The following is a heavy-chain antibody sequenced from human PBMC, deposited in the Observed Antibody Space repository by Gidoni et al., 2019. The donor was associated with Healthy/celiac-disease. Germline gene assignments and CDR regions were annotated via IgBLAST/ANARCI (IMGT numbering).Heavy chain of an antibody. CDR2: IIPILGIA. Sequence: QVQLVQSGAEGKKPGSSVRVSCKASGGTFSSDATSWVRQAPGQALEWMGRIIPILGIANYAQKFQGRVTITADKSTSTAYMELSSLRSEATAVYYCARELTAAMVPYFDYWGQGTLVTVSS. D-gene: IGHD5-18*01. V-gene: IGHV1-69*04. CDR3: ARELTAAMVPYFDY. J-gene: IGHJ4*02. CDR1: GGTFSSDA.